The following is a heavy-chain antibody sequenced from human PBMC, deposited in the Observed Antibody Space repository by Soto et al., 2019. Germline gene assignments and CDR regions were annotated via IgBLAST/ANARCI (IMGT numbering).Heavy chain of an antibody. Sequence: PSETVSLTCTVSGVSISSYYWSWIRQPPGKGLEWIGYIYYSGSTNYNPSLKSRVTISVDTSKNQFSLKLSSVTAADTAVYYCARTPSSWFCDYWGQGTLVTVSS. D-gene: IGHD6-13*01. CDR1: GVSISSYY. V-gene: IGHV4-59*08. CDR2: IYYSGST. J-gene: IGHJ4*02. CDR3: ARTPSSWFCDY.